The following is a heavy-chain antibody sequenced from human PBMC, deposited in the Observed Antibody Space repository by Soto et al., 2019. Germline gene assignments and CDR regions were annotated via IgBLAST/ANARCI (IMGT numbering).Heavy chain of an antibody. CDR3: ARRGSGSDYDD. D-gene: IGHD1-26*01. CDR1: GFTFSNYA. V-gene: IGHV3-23*01. J-gene: IGHJ4*02. CDR2: ISGSGDST. Sequence: EVQLLESGGGLVQPGGSLRLSCAASGFTFSNYAMNWVRQAPGKGLEWVSVISGSGDSTYYADSVKGRFTISRDNSKNPLYLQMNSLRAEDTAIYYCARRGSGSDYDDWGQGTLVNVSS.